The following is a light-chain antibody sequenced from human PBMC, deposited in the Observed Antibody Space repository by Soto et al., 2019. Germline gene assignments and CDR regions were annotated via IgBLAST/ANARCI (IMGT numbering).Light chain of an antibody. CDR2: SNN. V-gene: IGLV1-44*01. Sequence: QSVLTQTPSASGTPGQRVTISCSGSSSNIGVNTVNWYQHVPGTAPTLVIYSNNQRPSGVPDRFSGSRSGYTASLTISGLQAEDEADYYCSSHTSTSTWVFGAGTKVTVL. CDR3: SSHTSTSTWV. CDR1: SSNIGVNT. J-gene: IGLJ3*02.